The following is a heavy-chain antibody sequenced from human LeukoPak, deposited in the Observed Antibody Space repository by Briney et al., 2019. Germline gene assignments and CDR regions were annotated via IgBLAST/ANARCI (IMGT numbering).Heavy chain of an antibody. V-gene: IGHV1-2*02. J-gene: IGHJ4*02. Sequence: GASVKVSCKASGYTFTGYYMHWVRQAPGQGLEWMGWINPNSGGTNYAQKFQGRVTMTRDTAISTAYMELSRLRGDDKGGYYCARTLLRRGYSYGAFDYWGQGTLVTVSS. CDR1: GYTFTGYY. D-gene: IGHD5-18*01. CDR3: ARTLLRRGYSYGAFDY. CDR2: INPNSGGT.